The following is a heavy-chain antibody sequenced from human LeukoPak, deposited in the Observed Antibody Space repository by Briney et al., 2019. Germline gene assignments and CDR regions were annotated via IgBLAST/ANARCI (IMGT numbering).Heavy chain of an antibody. CDR1: GFTVSSNY. V-gene: IGHV3-53*01. J-gene: IGHJ4*02. CDR3: ATDVDNIPLQH. CDR2: IYSGGST. D-gene: IGHD2-2*02. Sequence: GSLRLSCAASGFTVSSNYMSWVRQAPGKGLEWVSVIYSGGSTSYADSVKGRFTISRDNSKNTLYLHMFSLRAEDTAVYYCATDVDNIPLQHWGQGTLVTVSS.